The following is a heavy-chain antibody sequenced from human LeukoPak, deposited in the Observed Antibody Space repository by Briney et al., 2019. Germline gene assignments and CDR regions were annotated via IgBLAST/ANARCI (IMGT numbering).Heavy chain of an antibody. D-gene: IGHD3-22*01. CDR3: ARGGRGTIIMIVLAALDY. CDR1: GFTFTSYS. Sequence: GGSLRLSCAASGFTFTSYSMNWVRQAPEKGLEWVSSISSSGNYIYYADSLKGRFTISRDNAKNSLYLQMNSLRAEDTAVYYCARGGRGTIIMIVLAALDYWGQGTLVTVSS. CDR2: ISSSGNYI. V-gene: IGHV3-21*01. J-gene: IGHJ4*02.